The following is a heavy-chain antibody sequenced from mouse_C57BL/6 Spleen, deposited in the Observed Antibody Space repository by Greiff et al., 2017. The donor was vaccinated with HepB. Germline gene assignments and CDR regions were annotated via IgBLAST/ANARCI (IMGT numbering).Heavy chain of an antibody. J-gene: IGHJ3*01. V-gene: IGHV7-3*01. CDR3: ARSYYGSSSFAY. CDR1: GFTFTDYY. CDR2: IRNKANGYTT. Sequence: EVMLVESGGGLVQPGGSLSLSCAASGFTFTDYYMSWVRQPPGKALEWLGFIRNKANGYTTEYSASVKGRFTISRDNSQSILYLQMNALRAEDSATYYCARSYYGSSSFAYWGQGTLVTVSA. D-gene: IGHD1-1*01.